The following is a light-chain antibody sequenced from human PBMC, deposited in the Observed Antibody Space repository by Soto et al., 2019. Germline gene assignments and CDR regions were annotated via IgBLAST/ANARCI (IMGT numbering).Light chain of an antibody. CDR2: EVS. Sequence: QSVLTQPASVSGSPGESITISCTGTSSDVGGYDFVSWYQQHPGKVPKLMIYEVSNRPSGVSNRFSGSKSGNTASLTISGLQAEDEADYFCSSYTSSRGRLFGTGNKVTVL. CDR1: SSDVGGYDF. J-gene: IGLJ1*01. CDR3: SSYTSSRGRL. V-gene: IGLV2-14*01.